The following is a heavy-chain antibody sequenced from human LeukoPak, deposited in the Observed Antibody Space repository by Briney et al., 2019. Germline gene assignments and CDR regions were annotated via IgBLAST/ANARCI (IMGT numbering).Heavy chain of an antibody. CDR1: GFTFSSYW. D-gene: IGHD2-15*01. Sequence: GGSLRLSCAASGFTFSSYWMGWVRQAPGKGLEWVSNIKQDGSEKYYVDSVKGRFTICRDNAKNSLYLQMNSLRAEDTAVYYCAREGGYNYYSYMDVWGKGTTVAVSS. CDR2: IKQDGSEK. CDR3: AREGGYNYYSYMDV. V-gene: IGHV3-7*01. J-gene: IGHJ6*03.